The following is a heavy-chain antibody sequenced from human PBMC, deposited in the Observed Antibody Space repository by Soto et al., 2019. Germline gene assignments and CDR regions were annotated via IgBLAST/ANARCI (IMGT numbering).Heavy chain of an antibody. CDR2: IFYTGTT. CDR3: ARLVVVAPVANV. D-gene: IGHD2-2*01. CDR1: GGSISYNSCD. J-gene: IGHJ4*02. V-gene: IGHV4-39*02. Sequence: PSETLSLTCSVSGGSISYNSCDWGWIRQPPGKGLEWIGGIFYTGTTYYSPSLKDRVTMSMDTSKNSFSVNLTSVTAADTAVYFCARLVVVAPVANVWGQGTLVTVSS.